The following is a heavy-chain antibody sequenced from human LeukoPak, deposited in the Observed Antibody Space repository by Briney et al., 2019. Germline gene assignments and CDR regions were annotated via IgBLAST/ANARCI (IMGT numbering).Heavy chain of an antibody. CDR2: IYYSGST. Sequence: PSETLSLTCTVSGGSISSYYWSWIRQPPGKGLEWIGYIYYSGSTNYNPSLKSRVTISVDTSRNQFSLKLSSVTAADTAVYYCARYGDCYNQDAFDIWGQGTMVTVSS. J-gene: IGHJ3*02. D-gene: IGHD5-24*01. CDR1: GGSISSYY. CDR3: ARYGDCYNQDAFDI. V-gene: IGHV4-59*01.